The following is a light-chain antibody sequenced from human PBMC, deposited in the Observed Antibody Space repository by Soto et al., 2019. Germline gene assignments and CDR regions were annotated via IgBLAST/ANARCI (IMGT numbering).Light chain of an antibody. J-gene: IGLJ1*01. CDR3: SSYTSSSLYV. Sequence: QSVLTQPASVSGSPGQSITISCTGTGSDVGGYNYVSWYQQHPGKAPKLMIYDVSNRPSGVSNRFSGSKSGNTASLTISGLQAEDEADYYCSSYTSSSLYVFGNGTKVTVL. V-gene: IGLV2-14*01. CDR2: DVS. CDR1: GSDVGGYNY.